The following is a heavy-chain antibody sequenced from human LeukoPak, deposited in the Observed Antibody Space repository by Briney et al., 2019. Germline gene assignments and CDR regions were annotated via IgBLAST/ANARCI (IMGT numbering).Heavy chain of an antibody. V-gene: IGHV3-21*03. Sequence: PGGSLRLSCAVSGFTFSTYSMNWVRQAPGKGLEWVSSISSGSGHMYYADSVKGRFTISRDNAKNSLYLQMHSLKTEDTAVYYCTTTYYYGSGSDYWGQGTLVTVSS. CDR1: GFTFSTYS. D-gene: IGHD3-10*01. CDR2: ISSGSGHM. CDR3: TTTYYYGSGSDY. J-gene: IGHJ4*02.